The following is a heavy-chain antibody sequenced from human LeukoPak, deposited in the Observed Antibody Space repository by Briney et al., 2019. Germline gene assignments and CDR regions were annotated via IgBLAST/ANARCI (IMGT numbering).Heavy chain of an antibody. D-gene: IGHD2-2*01. Sequence: GGSLRLSCVASGFAFSRHGMSWVRQAPGKGLEWVSAISGSGDTTDYADSLKGRFTISRDNSKNTLYLQMNSLRAEDTAVYYCAKDGGGYCNNSSCWGQGTLVTVSS. CDR2: ISGSGDTT. CDR3: AKDGGGYCNNSSC. J-gene: IGHJ4*02. V-gene: IGHV3-23*01. CDR1: GFAFSRHG.